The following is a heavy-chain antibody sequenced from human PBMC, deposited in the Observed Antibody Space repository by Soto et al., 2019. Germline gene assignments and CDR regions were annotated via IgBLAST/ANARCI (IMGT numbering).Heavy chain of an antibody. CDR1: GGTFSSLT. D-gene: IGHD3-10*01. Sequence: QVQLVQSGAEVKKPGSSVKVSCKASGGTFSSLTFSWVRQAPGQGLEWMGRIIPILGIANSAQKFQGRVTITADKSTSTAYMELSSLRSEDTAVYYCARSRAGANYYYYMDVWGKGTTVTVSS. V-gene: IGHV1-69*02. CDR2: IIPILGIA. CDR3: ARSRAGANYYYYMDV. J-gene: IGHJ6*03.